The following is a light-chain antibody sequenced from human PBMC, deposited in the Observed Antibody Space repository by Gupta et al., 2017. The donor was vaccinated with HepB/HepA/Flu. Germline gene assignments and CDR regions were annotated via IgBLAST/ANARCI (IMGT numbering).Light chain of an antibody. CDR3: QLWDSSSNHLRV. Sequence: SSELTQDPAVSVALGQTVRITCQGDSLGSYSANWYQQKPGQAPVLVLYDKNDRPSGIPERFSGSNSGNTATLTITRVEAGDEADYYCQLWDSSSNHLRVFGGGTKLTVL. V-gene: IGLV3-19*01. J-gene: IGLJ2*01. CDR1: SLGSYS. CDR2: DKN.